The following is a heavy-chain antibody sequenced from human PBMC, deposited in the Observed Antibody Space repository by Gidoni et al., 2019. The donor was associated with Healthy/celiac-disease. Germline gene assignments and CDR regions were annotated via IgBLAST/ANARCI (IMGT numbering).Heavy chain of an antibody. J-gene: IGHJ5*02. V-gene: IGHV4-34*01. CDR1: GGSLRGNY. Sequence: QVQLQQWGAGLLKPSETLSLTCAVYGGSLRGNYWSCIRQPPGKGLEWIGEINHSGSINYNPSLKSRVTISIDTSKNQFSLKLSSVTAADTAMYYCATLTGADWFDPWGQGTLVTVSS. D-gene: IGHD7-27*01. CDR2: INHSGSI. CDR3: ATLTGADWFDP.